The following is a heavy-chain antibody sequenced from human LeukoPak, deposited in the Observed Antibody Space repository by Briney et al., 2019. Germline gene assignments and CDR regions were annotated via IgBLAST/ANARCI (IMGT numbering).Heavy chain of an antibody. CDR3: ARNLIPEQLVLNF. J-gene: IGHJ4*02. Sequence: PSETLSRTCTVSGGSISNYYWNWIRQPPGKGLEWIGYIYYTGSTNYNPSLKSRVTMSVDTSKNQFSLNLKSVTPEDTAVYYCARNLIPEQLVLNFWGQGALVTVSS. V-gene: IGHV4-59*01. CDR2: IYYTGST. D-gene: IGHD6-13*01. CDR1: GGSISNYY.